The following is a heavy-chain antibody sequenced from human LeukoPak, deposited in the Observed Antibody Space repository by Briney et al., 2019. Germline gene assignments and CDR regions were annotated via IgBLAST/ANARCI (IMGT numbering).Heavy chain of an antibody. D-gene: IGHD2-2*01. CDR1: GGSFSDFY. V-gene: IGHV4-34*01. Sequence: SETLSLTCAVYGGSFSDFYWSWIRQPPGKGLEWIGDINHSGSTSYNSSLKSRLTVSLDTSKNQFTLKLTSVTVADTAVYYCASVSTSYYYYGMDVWGQGTTVTVSS. CDR3: ASVSTSYYYYGMDV. CDR2: INHSGST. J-gene: IGHJ6*02.